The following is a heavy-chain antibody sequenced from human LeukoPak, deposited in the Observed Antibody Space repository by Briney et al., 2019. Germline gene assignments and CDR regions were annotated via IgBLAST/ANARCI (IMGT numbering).Heavy chain of an antibody. CDR1: GFPFSDYY. J-gene: IGHJ6*02. D-gene: IGHD3-10*01. V-gene: IGHV3-11*05. Sequence: KSGGSLRLSCAASGFPFSDYYMSWIRQAPGKGLEWVSYISSSSYTNYADSVKGRFTISRDNAKNSLYLQMNSLRAEDTAVYYCASDAGGAWGMDVWGQGTTVTVSS. CDR3: ASDAGGAWGMDV. CDR2: ISSSSYT.